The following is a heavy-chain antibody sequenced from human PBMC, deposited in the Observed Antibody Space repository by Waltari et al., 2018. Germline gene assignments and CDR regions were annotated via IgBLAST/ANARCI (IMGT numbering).Heavy chain of an antibody. Sequence: QVQLVQSGAEVKKPGSSVKVSCKASGGTFSSYAISWVRQAPGQGLEWMGGIIPILGIANYAQKFQGRVTITADKSTSTAYMELSSLRSEDTAVYYCARAFGSAATISGWFDYWGQGTLVTVSS. CDR3: ARAFGSAATISGWFDY. CDR2: IIPILGIA. D-gene: IGHD6-25*01. J-gene: IGHJ4*02. V-gene: IGHV1-69*10. CDR1: GGTFSSYA.